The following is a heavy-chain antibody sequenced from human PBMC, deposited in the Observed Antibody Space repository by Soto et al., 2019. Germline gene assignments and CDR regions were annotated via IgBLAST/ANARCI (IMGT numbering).Heavy chain of an antibody. CDR3: VRELRRWELVLYYYGMDD. Sequence: PGGSLRLSCSASGFTFSSYAMHWVRQAPGKGLEYVSAISSNGGSTSYADSEKGSFTISRDNSKNTLYLQMCSPRAAATAAFYCVRELRRWELVLYYYGMDDWGQGTTVTVSS. CDR1: GFTFSSYA. V-gene: IGHV3-64D*06. D-gene: IGHD1-26*01. CDR2: ISSNGGST. J-gene: IGHJ6*02.